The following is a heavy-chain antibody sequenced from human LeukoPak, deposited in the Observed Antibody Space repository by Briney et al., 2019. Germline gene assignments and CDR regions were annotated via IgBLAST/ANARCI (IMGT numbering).Heavy chain of an antibody. J-gene: IGHJ4*02. CDR2: ISGSNSYI. V-gene: IGHV3-21*06. CDR1: GFTFSSYT. D-gene: IGHD5-24*01. CDR3: TRVGYIDEGIDY. Sequence: GGSLRLSCAASGFTFSSYTMHWIRQAPGKGLEWVSSISGSNSYIFYADSVKGRFTVSRDNAKNSLYLQMNSLRAEDTAIYYCTRVGYIDEGIDYWGQGTLVTVSS.